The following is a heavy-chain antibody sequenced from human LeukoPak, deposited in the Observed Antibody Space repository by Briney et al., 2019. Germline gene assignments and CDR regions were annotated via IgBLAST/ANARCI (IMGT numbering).Heavy chain of an antibody. CDR2: IYYSGST. V-gene: IGHV4-61*08. CDR1: GGSISSGGYS. Sequence: PSETLSLTCAVSGGSISSGGYSWSWIRQPPGKGLEWIVYIYYSGSTNYNPSLKSRVTISVDTSKNQFSLKLSSVTAADTAVYYCAREYYDYVWGSYRYHWFDPWGQGTLVTVSS. D-gene: IGHD3-16*02. J-gene: IGHJ5*02. CDR3: AREYYDYVWGSYRYHWFDP.